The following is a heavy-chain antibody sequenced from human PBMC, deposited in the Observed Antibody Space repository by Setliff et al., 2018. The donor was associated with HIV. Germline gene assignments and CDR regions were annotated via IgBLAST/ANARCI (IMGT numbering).Heavy chain of an antibody. CDR3: ASLFHDTSAPWLYYFDY. CDR1: GGSISSGSHY. Sequence: SETLSLTCTVSGGSISSGSHYWSWIRQPAGKGLEWIGLIYTSGRTNYNPSLKSRVTISVDRSKNQFSLNLSSVTAADTALYYCASLFHDTSAPWLYYFDYWGQGILVTVSS. D-gene: IGHD3-22*01. CDR2: IYTSGRT. V-gene: IGHV4-61*02. J-gene: IGHJ4*02.